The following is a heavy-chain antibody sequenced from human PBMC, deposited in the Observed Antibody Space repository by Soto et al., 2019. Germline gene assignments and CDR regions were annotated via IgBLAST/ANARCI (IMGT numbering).Heavy chain of an antibody. V-gene: IGHV4-31*03. CDR3: SRGLVPAANLY. CDR1: GGSSSSGGYY. CDR2: IYYSGGT. Sequence: QVQLQESGPGLVKPSQTLSLTCTVSGGSSSSGGYYWNWIRQHPGKGLEWIGQIYYSGGTYYNPSLKSRVAISVETSKNQFALKLNSVPAADTAVYYCSRGLVPAANLYWGQGTLVTVSS. J-gene: IGHJ4*02. D-gene: IGHD2-2*01.